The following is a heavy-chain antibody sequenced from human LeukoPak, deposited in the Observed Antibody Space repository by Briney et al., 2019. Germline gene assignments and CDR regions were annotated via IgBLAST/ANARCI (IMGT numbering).Heavy chain of an antibody. Sequence: VRQAPXXXXXXMGWINTNTGNPTYAQGFTGRFVFSLDTSVSTAYLQISSLKAEDTAVYYCARVGSTSWLFDYWGQGTLVTVSS. D-gene: IGHD2-2*01. CDR2: INTNTGNP. J-gene: IGHJ4*02. CDR3: ARVGSTSWLFDY. V-gene: IGHV7-4-1*02.